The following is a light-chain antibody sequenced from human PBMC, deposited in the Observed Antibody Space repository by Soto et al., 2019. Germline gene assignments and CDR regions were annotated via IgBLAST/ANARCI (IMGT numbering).Light chain of an antibody. CDR3: CSYAGSSTYV. CDR2: EGN. V-gene: IGLV2-23*01. J-gene: IGLJ1*01. Sequence: QSALTQPASVSGSPGQSITISCTGTSSDVGNYNLVSWYQQHPGKAPKLMIYEGNKRPSGVSNRFSGSKSGNTASLTISGLQAEDEADYYCCSYAGSSTYVFGTGTKLTVL. CDR1: SSDVGNYNL.